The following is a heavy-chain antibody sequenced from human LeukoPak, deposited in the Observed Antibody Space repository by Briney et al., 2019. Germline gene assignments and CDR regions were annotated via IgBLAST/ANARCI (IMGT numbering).Heavy chain of an antibody. Sequence: GGSLRLSCAASRFTFSKYAMSGVRQAPGKGLEGVSNISGAGGSTYYPEVVKGRFTIPRDNPKNTVYLQMNSLRAEDTAIYYCAKDGVGCSSGSCYAGDYFDHWGQGTLVTVSS. CDR2: ISGAGGST. J-gene: IGHJ4*02. CDR3: AKDGVGCSSGSCYAGDYFDH. D-gene: IGHD2-2*01. CDR1: RFTFSKYA. V-gene: IGHV3-23*01.